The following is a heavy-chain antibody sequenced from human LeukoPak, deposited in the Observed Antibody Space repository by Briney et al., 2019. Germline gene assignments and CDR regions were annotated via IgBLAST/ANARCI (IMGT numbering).Heavy chain of an antibody. CDR3: ASNSCYTSTCHFDY. Sequence: SETLSLTCAVSGGSISSSNWWSWVRPPPGKGLEWIGEIYHSGSTNYNPSLKSRVTISVDKSKNQFSLKLSSVTAADMAVYYCASNSCYTSTCHFDYWGQETLVTVSS. D-gene: IGHD2-2*02. CDR2: IYHSGST. CDR1: GGSISSSNW. J-gene: IGHJ4*02. V-gene: IGHV4-4*02.